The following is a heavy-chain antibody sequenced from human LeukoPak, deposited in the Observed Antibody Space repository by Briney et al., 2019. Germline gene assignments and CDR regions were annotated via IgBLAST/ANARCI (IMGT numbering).Heavy chain of an antibody. CDR2: IYYSGST. V-gene: IGHV4-59*01. J-gene: IGHJ5*02. D-gene: IGHD5-12*01. CDR1: GGSISSYY. CDR3: ARDHSLYSGYDLDFNWFDP. Sequence: SETLSLTCTVSGGSISSYYWNWIRQPPGKGLEWIGYIYYSGSTNYNPSLKSRVTISLDTSKNQFSLKLSSVTAEDTAVYYCARDHSLYSGYDLDFNWFDPWGQGTLVTVSS.